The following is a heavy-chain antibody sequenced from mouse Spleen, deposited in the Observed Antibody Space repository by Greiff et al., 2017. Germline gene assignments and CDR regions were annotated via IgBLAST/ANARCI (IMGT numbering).Heavy chain of an antibody. CDR1: GFTFSSYA. D-gene: IGHD1-1*01. V-gene: IGHV5-9-4*01. J-gene: IGHJ1*01. Sequence: EVKVEESGGGLVKPGGSLKLSCAASGFTFSSYAMSWVRQSPEKRLEWVAEISSGGSYTYYPDTVTGRFTISRDNAKNTLYLEMSSLRSEDTAMYYCARSGNYRYFDVWGAGTTVTVSS. CDR2: ISSGGSYT. CDR3: ARSGNYRYFDV.